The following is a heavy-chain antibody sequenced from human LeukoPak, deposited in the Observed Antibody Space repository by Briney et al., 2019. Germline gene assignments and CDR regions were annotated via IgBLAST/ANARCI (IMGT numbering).Heavy chain of an antibody. CDR3: VRVGSDSGSYYDY. Sequence: GGSLRLSCAASGFTFSRYWMQWVRHAPGKGLVWVSRINSDGSSTSYADSVKGRFTTSRDNAKNTLYLQMNSLRAEDAAVYYCVRVGSDSGSYYDYWGQGTLVTVSS. CDR2: INSDGSST. V-gene: IGHV3-74*01. J-gene: IGHJ4*02. CDR1: GFTFSRYW. D-gene: IGHD1-26*01.